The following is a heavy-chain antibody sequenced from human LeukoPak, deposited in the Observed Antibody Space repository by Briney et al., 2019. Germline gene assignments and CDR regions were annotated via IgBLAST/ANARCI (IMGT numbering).Heavy chain of an antibody. D-gene: IGHD1-26*01. V-gene: IGHV5-51*01. CDR1: GYSFTNYW. Sequence: GESLKISCKGSGYSFTNYWIGWVRQMPGKGLEWMGVIYPGDSDTIYSPSFQGQVTISADKSIITAYLQWSSLKASDTAMYYCARRRDLYSGSYYPFDYWGQGALVTVSS. CDR3: ARRRDLYSGSYYPFDY. J-gene: IGHJ4*02. CDR2: IYPGDSDT.